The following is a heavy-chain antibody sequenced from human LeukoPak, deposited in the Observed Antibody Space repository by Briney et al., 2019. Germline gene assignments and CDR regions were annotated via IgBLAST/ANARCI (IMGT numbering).Heavy chain of an antibody. V-gene: IGHV1-18*01. Sequence: ASVKVSCKASGYTFTSYGISWVRQAPGQGLEWMGWISAYNGNTNYAQKLQGRVTMTTDTSTSTACMELRSLRSDDTAVYYCARVGGIAVAGTSRRAFDIWGQGTMVTVSS. J-gene: IGHJ3*02. D-gene: IGHD6-19*01. CDR2: ISAYNGNT. CDR1: GYTFTSYG. CDR3: ARVGGIAVAGTSRRAFDI.